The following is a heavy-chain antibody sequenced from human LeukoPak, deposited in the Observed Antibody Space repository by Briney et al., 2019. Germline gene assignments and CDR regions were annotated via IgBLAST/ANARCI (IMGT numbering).Heavy chain of an antibody. CDR2: MHYSGTT. CDR3: ARSDRGRAADY. CDR1: GGSISTSPYD. D-gene: IGHD1-26*01. Sequence: SETLSLTCNVSGGSISTSPYDCGWIRQPPGKGLEWIGSMHYSGTTYHNPSLRSRVTISVDTSKNQFSLRLISVTAADTAVYYCARSDRGRAADYWAQGTLVTVSS. J-gene: IGHJ4*02. V-gene: IGHV4-39*01.